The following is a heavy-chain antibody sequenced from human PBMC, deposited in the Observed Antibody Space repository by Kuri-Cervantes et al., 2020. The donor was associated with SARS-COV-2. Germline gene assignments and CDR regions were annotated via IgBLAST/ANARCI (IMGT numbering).Heavy chain of an antibody. V-gene: IGHV4-61*05. CDR1: GGSISSSSYY. CDR3: ARAGDNWGQGDDAFDI. Sequence: SETLSLTCTVSGGSISSSSYYWGWIRQPPGKGLEWVGYIYYSGSTNYNPSLKSRVTISVDTSKNQFSLKLSSVTAADTAVYYCARAGDNWGQGDDAFDIWGQGTMVTVSS. D-gene: IGHD7-27*01. CDR2: IYYSGST. J-gene: IGHJ3*02.